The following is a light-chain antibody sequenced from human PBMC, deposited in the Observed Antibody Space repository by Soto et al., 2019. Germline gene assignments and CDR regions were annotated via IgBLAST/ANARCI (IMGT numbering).Light chain of an antibody. CDR2: KAS. Sequence: DIQMSQSPSSVSASVGDRVTIXXRASQSISSWLAWYQQRPGKAPEILIYKASSLENGVPSRFSGSGSGTEFTLTISSLQPDDFATYYCQQYNSYSTFGQGTKVDIK. V-gene: IGKV1-5*03. CDR3: QQYNSYST. J-gene: IGKJ1*01. CDR1: QSISSW.